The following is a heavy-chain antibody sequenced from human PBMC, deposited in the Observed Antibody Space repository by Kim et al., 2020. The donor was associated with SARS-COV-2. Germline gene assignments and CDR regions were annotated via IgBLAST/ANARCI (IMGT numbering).Heavy chain of an antibody. CDR3: ARGRRQWLVMVYNWFDP. D-gene: IGHD6-19*01. CDR1: GGSFSGYY. CDR2: INHSGST. V-gene: IGHV4-34*01. J-gene: IGHJ5*02. Sequence: SETLSLTCAVYGGSFSGYYWSWIRQPPGNGLEWIGEINHSGSTNYNPSLKSRVTISVDTSKNQFSLKLSSVTAADTAVYYCARGRRQWLVMVYNWFDPWGQGTLVTVSS.